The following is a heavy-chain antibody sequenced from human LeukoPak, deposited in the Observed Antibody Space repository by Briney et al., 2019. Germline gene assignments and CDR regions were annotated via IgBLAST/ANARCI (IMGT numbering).Heavy chain of an antibody. J-gene: IGHJ4*02. CDR3: AGSYYYDSSGPYFDY. D-gene: IGHD3-22*01. CDR1: GGSFSGYY. CDR2: INHSGST. Sequence: SETLSLTGAVYGGSFSGYYWSWIRQPPGKGLEWIGEINHSGSTNYNPSLKSRVTISVDTSKSQFSLKLSSVTAADTAVYYCAGSYYYDSSGPYFDYWGQGTLVTVSP. V-gene: IGHV4-34*01.